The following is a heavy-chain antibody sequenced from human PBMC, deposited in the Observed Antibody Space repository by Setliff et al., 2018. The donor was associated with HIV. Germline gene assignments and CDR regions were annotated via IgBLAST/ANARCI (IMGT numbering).Heavy chain of an antibody. CDR2: INTNTGNP. CDR3: TRDHTPPPNYDFWSGQIDLRNIFYYMDV. D-gene: IGHD3-3*01. CDR1: GYSLTSYS. J-gene: IGHJ6*03. Sequence: ASVKVSCKASGYSLTSYSINWVRQAPGQGLEWMGYINTNTGNPTYAQGFTGRFVFSVDTPVSTAYLQIFSLKAEDTAVYYCTRDHTPPPNYDFWSGQIDLRNIFYYMDVWFTVSPVTVSS. V-gene: IGHV7-4-1*01.